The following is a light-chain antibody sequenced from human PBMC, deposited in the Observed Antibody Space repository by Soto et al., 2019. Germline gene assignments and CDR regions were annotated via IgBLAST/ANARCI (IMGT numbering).Light chain of an antibody. V-gene: IGKV2-28*01. Sequence: DIVMTQSPLSLPVTPGEPASISCRSSLSLLHSNGYNYLDWYLQRPGQSPQLLIYLGSNRASGVPDRFSGSASGTDFTLKISRVEAEDVGVYYCMQALQTQWTFGQGTKVEIK. J-gene: IGKJ1*01. CDR1: LSLLHSNGYNY. CDR3: MQALQTQWT. CDR2: LGS.